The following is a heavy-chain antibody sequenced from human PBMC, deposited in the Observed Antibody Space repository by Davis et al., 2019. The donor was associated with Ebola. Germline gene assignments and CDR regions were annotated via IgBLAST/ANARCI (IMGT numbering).Heavy chain of an antibody. D-gene: IGHD3-22*01. J-gene: IGHJ6*03. CDR3: ARDRLTMIVVDYYYYMDV. CDR1: GFTFSSYA. Sequence: PGGSLRLSCAASGFTFSSYAMSWVRQAPGKGLEWVSAISGSGGSTYYADSVKGRFSISRDDSKNTLYLQMNSLRAEDTAVYYCARDRLTMIVVDYYYYMDVWGKGTTVTVSS. V-gene: IGHV3-23*01. CDR2: ISGSGGST.